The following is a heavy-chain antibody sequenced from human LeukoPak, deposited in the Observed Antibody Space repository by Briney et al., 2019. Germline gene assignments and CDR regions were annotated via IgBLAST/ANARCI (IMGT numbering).Heavy chain of an antibody. CDR2: IYSGGST. CDR3: ARGNGDYDVVYYYGMDV. J-gene: IGHJ6*02. Sequence: GGSLRLSCAASGFTFSSYGMHWVRQAPGKGLEWVSVIYSGGSTYYADSVKGRFTISRDNSKNTLYLQMNSLGAEDTAVYYCARGNGDYDVVYYYGMDVWGQGTTVTVSS. CDR1: GFTFSSYG. V-gene: IGHV3-66*01. D-gene: IGHD4-17*01.